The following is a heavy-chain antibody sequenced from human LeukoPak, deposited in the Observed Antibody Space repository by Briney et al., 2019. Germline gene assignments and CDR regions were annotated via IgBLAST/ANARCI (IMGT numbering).Heavy chain of an antibody. CDR2: ISYDGSNK. Sequence: GGSLRLSCAASGFTFTNYGIHWVRQAPGKGLEGVAVISYDGSNKYYADSVKGRFTISRDNSTNTLYLQMNSLRAEDTAVYYCAKEDLAGFSFDYWGQGTLLTVSS. CDR3: AKEDLAGFSFDY. CDR1: GFTFTNYG. J-gene: IGHJ4*02. V-gene: IGHV3-30*18. D-gene: IGHD3/OR15-3a*01.